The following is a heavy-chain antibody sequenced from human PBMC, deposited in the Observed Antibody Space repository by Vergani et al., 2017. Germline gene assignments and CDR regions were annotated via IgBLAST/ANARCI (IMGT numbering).Heavy chain of an antibody. D-gene: IGHD6-19*01. CDR1: GFTFSSYA. CDR3: ARDWPFRAVAGIFDY. V-gene: IGHV3-30-3*01. CDR2: ISYDGSNK. J-gene: IGHJ2*01. Sequence: QVQLVESGGGVVQPGRSLRLSCAASGFTFSSYAMHWVRQAPGKGLEWVAVISYDGSNKYYADSVKGRFTISRDNSKNTLYLQMNSLRAEDTAVYYCARDWPFRAVAGIFDYWGRGTLVTVSS.